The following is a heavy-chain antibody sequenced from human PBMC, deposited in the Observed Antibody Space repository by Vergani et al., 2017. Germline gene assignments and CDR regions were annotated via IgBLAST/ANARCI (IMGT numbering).Heavy chain of an antibody. Sequence: QVQLVQSGAEVKKPGASVKVSCKASGYTFTGYYMHWVRQAPGQGLEWMGWINPNSGGTNYAQKFQGRVTMTRDTSISTAYMELSRLRSDDTAVYYCAREHEDTAMASLSSYYYYYMDVWGKGTTVTVSS. D-gene: IGHD5-18*01. J-gene: IGHJ6*03. CDR3: AREHEDTAMASLSSYYYYYMDV. CDR2: INPNSGGT. CDR1: GYTFTGYY. V-gene: IGHV1-2*02.